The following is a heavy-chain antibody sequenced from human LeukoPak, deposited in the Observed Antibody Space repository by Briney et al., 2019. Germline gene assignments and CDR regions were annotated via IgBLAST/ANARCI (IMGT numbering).Heavy chain of an antibody. Sequence: GGSLRLSCAASGFTFSSYWMSWVRQTPGKGLEWVANIKEDGSEKNYVDSVKGRFTISRDNAKNSLFLQMNSLRVEDTAVYYCVISKGPGLAAYWGQGPLVTVSS. CDR1: GFTFSSYW. J-gene: IGHJ4*02. CDR3: VISKGPGLAAY. V-gene: IGHV3-7*01. D-gene: IGHD6-13*01. CDR2: IKEDGSEK.